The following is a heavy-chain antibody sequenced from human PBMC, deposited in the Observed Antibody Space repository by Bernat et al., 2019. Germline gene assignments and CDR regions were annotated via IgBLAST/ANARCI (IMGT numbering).Heavy chain of an antibody. CDR1: GFAFNTNW. J-gene: IGHJ4*02. CDR2: INQDGSEK. D-gene: IGHD3-16*01. CDR3: AREGGAGYSFDY. Sequence: EVQLVESGGGLVQPGGSLRLSCAASGFAFNTNWMTWVRQAPGKGLEWVANINQDGSEKNYVNSVKGRFTIFRDNTKGSLFLQMNGLRAEDTADYYCAREGGAGYSFDYWGQGALVTGSS. V-gene: IGHV3-7*03.